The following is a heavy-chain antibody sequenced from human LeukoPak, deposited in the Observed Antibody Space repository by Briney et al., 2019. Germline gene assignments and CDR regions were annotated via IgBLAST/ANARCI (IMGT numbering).Heavy chain of an antibody. V-gene: IGHV4-59*01. CDR2: IYYSGSA. J-gene: IGHJ4*02. Sequence: SETLSLTCTVSGGSISSYYWSWIRQPPGKGLEWIGYIYYSGSANYNPSLKSRVTISVDTSKNQFSLKLSSVTAADTAVYYCAREILTGGIDYWGQGTLVTVSS. D-gene: IGHD3-9*01. CDR3: AREILTGGIDY. CDR1: GGSISSYY.